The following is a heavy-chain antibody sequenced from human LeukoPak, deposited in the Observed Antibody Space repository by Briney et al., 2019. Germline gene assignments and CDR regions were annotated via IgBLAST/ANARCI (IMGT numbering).Heavy chain of an antibody. Sequence: GGSLRLSCAASGFTFSNYWMTWVRQAPGKGLEWVANINQDGGEKYYVDSVKGRFTTSRDNAKNSLYLQMNSLGAEDTAVYYCARSLGYCSGGSCFPFDYWGQGTLVTVSS. J-gene: IGHJ4*02. CDR3: ARSLGYCSGGSCFPFDY. V-gene: IGHV3-7*04. CDR2: INQDGGEK. D-gene: IGHD2-15*01. CDR1: GFTFSNYW.